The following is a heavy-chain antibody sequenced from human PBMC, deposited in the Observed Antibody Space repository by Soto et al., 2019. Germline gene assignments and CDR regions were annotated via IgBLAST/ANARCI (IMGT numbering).Heavy chain of an antibody. J-gene: IGHJ6*02. CDR1: GGSFSSDSFI. CDR3: ARYHKWEGMGL. D-gene: IGHD1-26*01. Sequence: SETLSSTCSVSGGSFSSDSFIWSWVRQFPGKGLEWIGYINYSGTTYYNPSLRSRITMSVDTSKNQFSLNLSSVTAADTAVYYCARYHKWEGMGLWGQGATVTISS. V-gene: IGHV4-31*03. CDR2: INYSGTT.